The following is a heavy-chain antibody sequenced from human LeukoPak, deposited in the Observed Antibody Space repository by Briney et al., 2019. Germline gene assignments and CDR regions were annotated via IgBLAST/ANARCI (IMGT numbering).Heavy chain of an antibody. D-gene: IGHD5-18*01. J-gene: IGHJ6*03. Sequence: SETLSLTCTVSGGSISSYYWSWIRQPPGKGLEWIGYIYYSGSTNYNPSLKSRVTISVDTSKNQFSLKLSSVTAADTAVYYCARGDTAYSYGYGYYYYMDVWGKGTTVTVSS. CDR1: GGSISSYY. V-gene: IGHV4-59*01. CDR2: IYYSGST. CDR3: ARGDTAYSYGYGYYYYMDV.